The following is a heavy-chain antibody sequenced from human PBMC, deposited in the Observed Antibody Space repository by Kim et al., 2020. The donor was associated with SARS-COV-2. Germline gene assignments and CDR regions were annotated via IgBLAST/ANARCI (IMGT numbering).Heavy chain of an antibody. D-gene: IGHD3-10*01. CDR3: ARLHSDVWFGELLSPYYYYYGMDV. CDR1: GYTFTSYG. V-gene: IGHV1-18*01. CDR2: ISAYNGNT. Sequence: ASVKVSCKASGYTFTSYGISWVRQAPGQGLEWMGWISAYNGNTNYAQKLQGRVTMTTDTSTSTAYMELRSLRSDDTAVYYCARLHSDVWFGELLSPYYYYYGMDVWGQGTTVTVSS. J-gene: IGHJ6*02.